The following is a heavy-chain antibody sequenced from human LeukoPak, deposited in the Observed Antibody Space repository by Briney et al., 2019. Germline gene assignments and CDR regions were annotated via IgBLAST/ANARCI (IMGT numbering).Heavy chain of an antibody. J-gene: IGHJ4*02. Sequence: SETLSLTCTVSGGSISSYYWSWIRQPPGKGLEWIGYIYYSGRTDYNPSLKSRVTISVDTSKNLFSLKLASVTAADTAVYYCARLGIGVVPTAMLGDYYFDYWGQGTLVTVSS. D-gene: IGHD2-2*01. CDR3: ARLGIGVVPTAMLGDYYFDY. V-gene: IGHV4-59*08. CDR1: GGSISSYY. CDR2: IYYSGRT.